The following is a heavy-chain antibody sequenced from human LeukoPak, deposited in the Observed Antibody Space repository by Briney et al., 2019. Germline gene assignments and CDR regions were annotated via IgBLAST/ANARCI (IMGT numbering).Heavy chain of an antibody. Sequence: GGSLRLSCAASGFTFSSYGMHWVRQAPGKGLEWVAVISYDGSNKYYADSVKGRFTISRDNSKNTLYLQMNSLRAEDTAIYYCAKKMITPYDYWGQGTLVTVSS. V-gene: IGHV3-30*18. D-gene: IGHD4-23*01. CDR2: ISYDGSNK. CDR1: GFTFSSYG. CDR3: AKKMITPYDY. J-gene: IGHJ4*02.